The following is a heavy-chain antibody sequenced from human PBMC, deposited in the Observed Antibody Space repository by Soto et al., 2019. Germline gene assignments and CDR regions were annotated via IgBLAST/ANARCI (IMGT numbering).Heavy chain of an antibody. CDR2: TYYRSKWYN. Sequence: PSQTLSLTCAISGDSVSRNSAAWNWIRQSPSRGLEWLGRTYYRSKWYNDYAVSVKSRITINPDTSKNQFSLQLNSVTPEDTAVYYCARDRCSSTSCYAPNDAFDIWGQGTMVTVSS. D-gene: IGHD2-2*01. CDR1: GDSVSRNSAA. J-gene: IGHJ3*02. V-gene: IGHV6-1*01. CDR3: ARDRCSSTSCYAPNDAFDI.